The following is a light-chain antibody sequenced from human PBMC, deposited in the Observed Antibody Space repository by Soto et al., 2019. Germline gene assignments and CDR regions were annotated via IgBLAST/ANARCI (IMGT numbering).Light chain of an antibody. J-gene: IGLJ2*01. CDR2: DIS. V-gene: IGLV2-18*02. CDR3: GSYTSSSAWV. Sequence: QSALTQPPSVSGSPGQSVTISCTGTSSDVGSYNRVSWYQQPPGTAPKLIIYDISNRPSGVPDRFSGSKSGNTASLTISGLQDEDVADYYCGSYTSSSAWVFGGGTKLTVL. CDR1: SSDVGSYNR.